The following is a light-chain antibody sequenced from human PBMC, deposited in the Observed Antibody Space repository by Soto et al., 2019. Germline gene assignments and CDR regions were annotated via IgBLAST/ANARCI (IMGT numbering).Light chain of an antibody. CDR2: LGS. J-gene: IGKJ2*01. CDR1: QSLLHSNGYNY. V-gene: IGKV2-28*01. Sequence: DIVMTQSPLFLPVTPGEPASVSCRSSQSLLHSNGYNYLDWYLQKPGQSPQLLIYLGSSRASGVPDSFRGSGSGTDFTLKISRVEAEDVGVYYCMQTLQTPPYTFGRGTKLEIK. CDR3: MQTLQTPPYT.